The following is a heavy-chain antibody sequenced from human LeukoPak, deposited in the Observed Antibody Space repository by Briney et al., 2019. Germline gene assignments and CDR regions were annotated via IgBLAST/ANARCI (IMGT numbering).Heavy chain of an antibody. CDR2: IYYSGST. D-gene: IGHD6-13*01. V-gene: IGHV4-39*07. J-gene: IGHJ4*02. CDR1: GGSISSSSYY. Sequence: SETLSLTCTVSGGSISSSSYYWGWIRQPPGKGLEWIGSIYYSGSTYYNPSLKSRVTISVDTSKNQFSLKLSSVTAADTAVFYCARAGYSSSWIDYWGQGTLVTDSS. CDR3: ARAGYSSSWIDY.